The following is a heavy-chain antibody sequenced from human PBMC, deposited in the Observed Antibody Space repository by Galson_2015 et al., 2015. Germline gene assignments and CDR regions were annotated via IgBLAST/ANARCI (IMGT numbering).Heavy chain of an antibody. V-gene: IGHV3-23*01. CDR2: ISGSGGST. CDR1: GFTFSSYA. J-gene: IGHJ4*02. CDR3: AKRTGYSSGYYHFDY. D-gene: IGHD3-22*01. Sequence: SLRLSCAASGFTFSSYAMSWVRQAPGKGLEWVSAISGSGGSTYYADSVKGRFTISRDNSKNTLYLQMNSPRAEDTAVYYCAKRTGYSSGYYHFDYWGQGTLVTVSS.